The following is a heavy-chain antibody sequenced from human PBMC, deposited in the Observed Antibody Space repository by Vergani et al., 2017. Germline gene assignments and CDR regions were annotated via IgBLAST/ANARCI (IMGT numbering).Heavy chain of an antibody. CDR3: ATKSCGTPGCQIGYFRE. Sequence: QVQLQESGPGLVKPSETLSLTCTVSGDSISSRNCYWGWIRQPPGKGLEWIGSLFYGATAYYNPSLESRVIISIVTSKNQFSLRLSSVTAADTAVYYCATKSCGTPGCQIGYFREWGQGTLVTVSS. J-gene: IGHJ1*01. CDR2: LFYGATA. D-gene: IGHD1-1*01. V-gene: IGHV4-39*01. CDR1: GDSISSRNCY.